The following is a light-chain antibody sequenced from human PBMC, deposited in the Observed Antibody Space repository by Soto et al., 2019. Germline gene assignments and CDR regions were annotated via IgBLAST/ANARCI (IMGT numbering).Light chain of an antibody. CDR1: SSDVGGYNY. CDR3: SSYTSSSTYV. CDR2: EVT. V-gene: IGLV2-14*01. Sequence: STLTQPASVSGSPGESITISCTGTSSDVGGYNYVSWYQQHPGKAPKLMIYEVTNRPSGVSNRFSGSKSGNTASLTISGLQAEEEADYYCSSYTSSSTYVFGTGTKVTVL. J-gene: IGLJ1*01.